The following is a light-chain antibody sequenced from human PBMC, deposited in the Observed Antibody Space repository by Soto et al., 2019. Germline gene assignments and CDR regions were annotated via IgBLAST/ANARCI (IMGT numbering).Light chain of an antibody. Sequence: EIVSTQSPATLSLSPGERATLSCRASQSVSSYLAWYQQKPGQAPRLLIYDASNRATGIPARFSGSGSGTDFTLTISSLEPEDFAVYYCQQRSNWPLIFGPGTKVDIK. V-gene: IGKV3-11*01. J-gene: IGKJ3*01. CDR1: QSVSSY. CDR2: DAS. CDR3: QQRSNWPLI.